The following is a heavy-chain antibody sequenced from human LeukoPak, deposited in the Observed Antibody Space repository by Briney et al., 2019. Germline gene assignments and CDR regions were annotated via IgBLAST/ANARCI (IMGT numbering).Heavy chain of an antibody. D-gene: IGHD6-13*01. Sequence: PGGSLRLSCAASGFTFSSYWMHWVRQAPGKGLVWVSRINSDGSSTSYADSVKGRFTISRDNAKNTLYLQMNSLRAEDTAVYYCARVGYSSSWYDAFDIWGQGTMVTVSS. J-gene: IGHJ3*02. V-gene: IGHV3-74*01. CDR2: INSDGSST. CDR1: GFTFSSYW. CDR3: ARVGYSSSWYDAFDI.